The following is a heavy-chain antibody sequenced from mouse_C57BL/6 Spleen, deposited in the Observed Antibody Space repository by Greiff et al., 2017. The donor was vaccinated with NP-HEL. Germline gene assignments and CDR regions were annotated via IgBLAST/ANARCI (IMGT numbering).Heavy chain of an antibody. V-gene: IGHV1-69*01. J-gene: IGHJ2*01. Sequence: QVQLQQPGAELVMPGASLKLSCKASGYTFTSYWMHWVNQRPGQGLEWIGEIDPSDSYTNYPQKFKCKATLTVDKSSSTAYMQLSSLTAEDSAFYYCSRRSVYYDYFDYWGQGTTLTVSS. D-gene: IGHD2-4*01. CDR2: IDPSDSYT. CDR1: GYTFTSYW. CDR3: SRRSVYYDYFDY.